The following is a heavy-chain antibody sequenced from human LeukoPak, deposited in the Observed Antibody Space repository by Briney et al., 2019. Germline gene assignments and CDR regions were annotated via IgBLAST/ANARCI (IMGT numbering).Heavy chain of an antibody. CDR2: ISGSGDST. V-gene: IGHV3-23*01. CDR1: GFTLRSYV. J-gene: IGHJ3*02. D-gene: IGHD1-1*01. CDR3: ATNSGREAFDI. Sequence: GGSLRLSCVASGFTLRSYVMNWVRQTPGKGLEWVSSISGSGDSTFYADSVKGRFSISRDNSKNTLYLQMNSLRAEDTAVYYCATNSGREAFDIWGQGTMVTVSS.